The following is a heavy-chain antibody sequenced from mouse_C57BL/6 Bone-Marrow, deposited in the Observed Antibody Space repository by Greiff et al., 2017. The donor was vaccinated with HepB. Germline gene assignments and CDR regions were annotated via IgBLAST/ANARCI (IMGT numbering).Heavy chain of an antibody. V-gene: IGHV1-4*01. CDR1: GYTFTSYT. CDR3: ERLGFDD. J-gene: IGHJ2*01. CDR2: INPSSGYT. Sequence: SGAELARPGASVKMSCQASGYTFTSYTMHWVKQRPGQGLEWIGYINPSSGYTKYNQKFKDKATLTADKSSSTAYMQLSSLTSEDSAVYYCERLGFDDWGQGTTLPVSS.